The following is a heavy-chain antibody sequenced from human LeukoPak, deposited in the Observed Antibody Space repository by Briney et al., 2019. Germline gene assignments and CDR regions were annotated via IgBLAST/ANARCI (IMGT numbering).Heavy chain of an antibody. J-gene: IGHJ4*02. Sequence: SETLSLTCTVSGGSISPYYWSWIRQPPGKGLEWIGYIHYSGSTNYNPSLKSRVSMSVDTSKNQFSLKLNSVTAADTAVYYCARHGNLRFLEWFIDYWGQGTLVTVSS. CDR1: GGSISPYY. CDR2: IHYSGST. CDR3: ARHGNLRFLEWFIDY. D-gene: IGHD3-3*01. V-gene: IGHV4-59*01.